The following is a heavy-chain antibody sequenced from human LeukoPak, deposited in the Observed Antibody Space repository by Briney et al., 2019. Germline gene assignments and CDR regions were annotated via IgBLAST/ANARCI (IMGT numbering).Heavy chain of an antibody. CDR3: ARDRGDGYDSHYFDY. V-gene: IGHV3-21*01. CDR1: GFPFSSYC. Sequence: GGSLRLSCAASGFPFSSYCMNWVRQAPGEGLEWVPSIISSSSYIYYADSVKGRFTISRDNAKNSLYLQMNSLRAEDTAVYYCARDRGDGYDSHYFDYWGQGTLVTVSS. CDR2: IISSSSYI. J-gene: IGHJ4*02. D-gene: IGHD5-24*01.